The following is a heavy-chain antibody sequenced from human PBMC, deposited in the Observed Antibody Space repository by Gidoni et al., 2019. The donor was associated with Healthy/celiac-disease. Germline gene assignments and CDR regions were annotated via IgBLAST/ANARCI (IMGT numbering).Heavy chain of an antibody. CDR1: GGSFSGYY. CDR3: ARGLRNYYDSSGYYLLFDY. Sequence: QVQLQQWGAGLLKPSETLSLTCAVYGGSFSGYYWSWIRQPPGKGLEWIGEINHSGSTNYNPSLKSRVTISVDTSKNQFSLKLSSVTAADTAVYYCARGLRNYYDSSGYYLLFDYWGQGTLVTVSS. J-gene: IGHJ4*02. CDR2: INHSGST. D-gene: IGHD3-22*01. V-gene: IGHV4-34*01.